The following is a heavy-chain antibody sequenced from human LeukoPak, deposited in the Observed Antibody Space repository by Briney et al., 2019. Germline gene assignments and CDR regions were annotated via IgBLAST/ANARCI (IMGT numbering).Heavy chain of an antibody. Sequence: PGASVKVSCKASGYTFSSYAMHWVRQAPGQRLEWMGWINAGNGNTKYSQKFQDRVTITSVTSASTDYMELSSLRSEDTAVYYCAIHCSGGSCSRSYYFDYWGQGILVTVSS. D-gene: IGHD2-15*01. J-gene: IGHJ4*02. CDR2: INAGNGNT. CDR1: GYTFSSYA. V-gene: IGHV1-3*01. CDR3: AIHCSGGSCSRSYYFDY.